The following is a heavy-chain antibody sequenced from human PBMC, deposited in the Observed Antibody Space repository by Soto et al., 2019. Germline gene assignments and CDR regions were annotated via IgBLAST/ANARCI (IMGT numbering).Heavy chain of an antibody. Sequence: SGGSLRLSCAASGFSFSSYAMSWVRQAPGKGLEWVSAISGSGGSTYYADSVKGRFTISRDNSKNTLYLQMNSLRAEDTAVYYCAKVPSTGTPNYYYYYYMDVWGKGNTVTVS. CDR2: ISGSGGST. V-gene: IGHV3-23*01. CDR1: GFSFSSYA. CDR3: AKVPSTGTPNYYYYYYMDV. J-gene: IGHJ6*03. D-gene: IGHD1-1*01.